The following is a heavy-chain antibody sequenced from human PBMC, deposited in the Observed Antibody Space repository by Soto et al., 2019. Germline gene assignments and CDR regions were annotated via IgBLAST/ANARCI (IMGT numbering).Heavy chain of an antibody. CDR3: ARDPHHPIIAADGILRRNDAFDI. D-gene: IGHD6-13*01. CDR1: GFTFSSYS. V-gene: IGHV3-21*01. J-gene: IGHJ3*02. Sequence: GGSLRLSCAASGFTFSSYSMNWVRQAPGKGLEWVSSISSSSGYIYYADSVKGRFTISRDNAKNSLYLQMNSLRAEDTAVYYCARDPHHPIIAADGILRRNDAFDIWGQGTMVTVPS. CDR2: ISSSSGYI.